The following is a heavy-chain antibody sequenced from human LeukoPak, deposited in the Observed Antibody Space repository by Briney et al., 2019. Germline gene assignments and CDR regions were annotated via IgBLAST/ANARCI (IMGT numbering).Heavy chain of an antibody. CDR1: GFTLSSYA. D-gene: IGHD1-26*01. V-gene: IGHV3-64*01. Sequence: GGSLRLSCAASGFTLSSYAMHWVRQAPGKGLEYVSAISKNGGNTYYANSVKGRFSISRDNSKNTLYLQMGSLRTEDMAVFYCARVGEGRYYQYYYMDVWGKGTTVTVSS. J-gene: IGHJ6*03. CDR2: ISKNGGNT. CDR3: ARVGEGRYYQYYYMDV.